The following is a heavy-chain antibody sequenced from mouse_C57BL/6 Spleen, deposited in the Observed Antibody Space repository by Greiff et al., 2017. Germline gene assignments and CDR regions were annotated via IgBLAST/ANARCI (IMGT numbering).Heavy chain of an antibody. D-gene: IGHD1-1*01. Sequence: VQLQQPGAELVKPGASVKLSCKASGYTFTSYWMQWVKQRPGQGLEWIGEIDPSDSYPNYNQKFKGKATLPVDTSSSTAYMQLSSLTSEDSAVYYCARGGSYAMDYWGQGTSVTVSS. J-gene: IGHJ4*01. CDR1: GYTFTSYW. CDR3: ARGGSYAMDY. CDR2: IDPSDSYP. V-gene: IGHV1-50*01.